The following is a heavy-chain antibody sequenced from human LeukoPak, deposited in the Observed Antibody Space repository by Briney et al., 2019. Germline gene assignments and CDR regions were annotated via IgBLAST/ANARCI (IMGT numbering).Heavy chain of an antibody. D-gene: IGHD6-19*01. J-gene: IGHJ4*02. Sequence: PSETLSLTCTVSGGSISSGSYYWSWIRQPAGKGLEWIGRIYTSGSTNYNPSLKSRVTISVDTSKNQFSLKLSSVTAADTAVYYCARGAVAGTRPFDYWGQGTLVTVSS. V-gene: IGHV4-61*02. CDR3: ARGAVAGTRPFDY. CDR2: IYTSGST. CDR1: GGSISSGSYY.